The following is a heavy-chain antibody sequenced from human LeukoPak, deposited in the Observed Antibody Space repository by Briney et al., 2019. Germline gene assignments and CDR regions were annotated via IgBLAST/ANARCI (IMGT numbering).Heavy chain of an antibody. D-gene: IGHD3-10*01. CDR3: ASDSGSYYNKFGY. Sequence: ASVKVSFKASGYTFTGYYMHLVRQAPGQGLEWMGWINPNSGGTNYAQKFQGRVTMTRDTSISTAYMELSRLRSDDTAVYYCASDSGSYYNKFGYWGQGTLVTVSS. V-gene: IGHV1-2*02. CDR2: INPNSGGT. CDR1: GYTFTGYY. J-gene: IGHJ4*02.